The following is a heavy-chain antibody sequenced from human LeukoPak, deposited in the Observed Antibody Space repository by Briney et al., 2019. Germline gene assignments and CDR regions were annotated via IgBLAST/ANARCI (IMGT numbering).Heavy chain of an antibody. J-gene: IGHJ4*02. D-gene: IGHD4-17*01. CDR3: AKAEDYGEAFDY. V-gene: IGHV3-23*01. CDR2: ISGSGGST. CDR1: GFTFSSYA. Sequence: PGGSLRLSCAASGFTFSSYAMSWVRQAPGKGLEWVSAISGSGGSTYYADSVKGRFTVSRDNSKNTLYLQMNSLRAEDTAVYYCAKAEDYGEAFDYWGQGTLVTVSS.